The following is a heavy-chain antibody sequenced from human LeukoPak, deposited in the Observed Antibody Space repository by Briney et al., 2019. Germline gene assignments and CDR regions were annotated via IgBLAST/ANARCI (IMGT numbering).Heavy chain of an antibody. Sequence: ASVKVSCKASGYTFTGYYMHWVRQAPGQGLEWMGWINPNSGGTNYAQKFQGRVTMTRDTSISTAYMELSSLRSEDTAVYYCARDRKFGELSDAFDIWGQGTMVTVSS. CDR2: INPNSGGT. CDR3: ARDRKFGELSDAFDI. J-gene: IGHJ3*02. V-gene: IGHV1-2*02. D-gene: IGHD3-10*01. CDR1: GYTFTGYY.